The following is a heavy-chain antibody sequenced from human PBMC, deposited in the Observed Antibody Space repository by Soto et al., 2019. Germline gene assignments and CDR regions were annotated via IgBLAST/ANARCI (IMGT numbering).Heavy chain of an antibody. V-gene: IGHV1-24*01. Sequence: ASVKVSCKVSGYTLTELSMHWVRQAPGKGLEWMGGFDPEDGETIYAQKFQGRVTMTEDTSTDTAYMELSSLRSEDTAVYYCATGPERYCSGGSCFKGGPDDYWGQGTLVTVSS. D-gene: IGHD2-15*01. CDR3: ATGPERYCSGGSCFKGGPDDY. J-gene: IGHJ4*02. CDR2: FDPEDGET. CDR1: GYTLTELS.